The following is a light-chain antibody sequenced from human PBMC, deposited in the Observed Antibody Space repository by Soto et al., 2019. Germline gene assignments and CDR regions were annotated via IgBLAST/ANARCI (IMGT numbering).Light chain of an antibody. Sequence: QSALTQPASLSGSPGQSITISCTGTSSDIGFYHYVSWYQQHPGQAPKLIIYDVTNRPTGVSDRFSGSKSGSAAALTISGLQPADEADYFCGSYRDSNIFVFGTGTQLTVL. J-gene: IGLJ7*01. V-gene: IGLV2-14*03. CDR1: SSDIGFYHY. CDR2: DVT. CDR3: GSYRDSNIFV.